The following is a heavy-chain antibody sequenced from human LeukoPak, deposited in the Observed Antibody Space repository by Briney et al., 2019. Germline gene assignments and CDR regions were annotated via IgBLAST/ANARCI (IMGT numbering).Heavy chain of an antibody. J-gene: IGHJ4*02. V-gene: IGHV3-64*04. D-gene: IGHD3-10*01. Sequence: GGSLRLSCSASGFTFSTYALHWVRQAPGKGLEYVSGISSHGADTYHADSVKGRFTISRDNSKNTLYLQMNSLRAEDTAVYYCAKDYGWFGELLSWGQGTLVTVSS. CDR3: AKDYGWFGELLS. CDR1: GFTFSTYA. CDR2: ISSHGADT.